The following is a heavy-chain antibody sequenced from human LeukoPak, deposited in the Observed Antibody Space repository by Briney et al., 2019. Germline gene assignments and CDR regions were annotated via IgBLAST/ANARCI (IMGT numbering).Heavy chain of an antibody. CDR1: GFTFSSYS. CDR3: AKGRGTNSGPTLDY. D-gene: IGHD6-19*01. J-gene: IGHJ4*02. Sequence: GGSLRLSCAASGFTFSSYSMTWVRQAPGKGLERVSGISGSGDSTHYADSVKGRFTISRDDSKTTLYLQMNSLRAEDAAVYYCAKGRGTNSGPTLDYWGQGTLVTVSS. CDR2: ISGSGDST. V-gene: IGHV3-23*01.